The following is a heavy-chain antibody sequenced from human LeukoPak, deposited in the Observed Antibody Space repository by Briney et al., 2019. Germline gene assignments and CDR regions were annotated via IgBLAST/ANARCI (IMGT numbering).Heavy chain of an antibody. Sequence: ASVKVSCKASVGTCSSYAISWERQGPGQGLEWMVGIIPIFGTANYAQKFQGRVTITTDESTSTAYMELSSLRSEDTAVYYCARGSYSGSYSGAFEFDYWGQGTLVTVSS. CDR3: ARGSYSGSYSGAFEFDY. J-gene: IGHJ4*02. CDR2: IIPIFGTA. CDR1: VGTCSSYA. V-gene: IGHV1-69*05. D-gene: IGHD1-26*01.